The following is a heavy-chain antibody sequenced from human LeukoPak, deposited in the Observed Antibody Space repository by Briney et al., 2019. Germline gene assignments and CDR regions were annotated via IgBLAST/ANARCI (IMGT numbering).Heavy chain of an antibody. J-gene: IGHJ6*02. CDR2: ISSSGRTK. CDR3: AGETVGVVTAIYYYYGMDV. V-gene: IGHV3-48*03. D-gene: IGHD2-21*02. Sequence: GGSVTLSCAVSGFTFSSYQFQWLRQAPGKGRVGVSYISSSGRTKYYADSVKGRFTISRDNAKNSLYLQMNSLRAEDTAVYYCAGETVGVVTAIYYYYGMDVWGQGTTVTVSS. CDR1: GFTFSSYQ.